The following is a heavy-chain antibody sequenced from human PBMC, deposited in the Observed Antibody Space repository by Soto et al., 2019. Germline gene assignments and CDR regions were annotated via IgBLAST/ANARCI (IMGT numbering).Heavy chain of an antibody. J-gene: IGHJ6*03. D-gene: IGHD3-9*01. V-gene: IGHV1-3*01. Sequence: GASVKVSCKASGYTFTSYAMHWVRQAPGQRLEWMGWINAGNGNTKYSQKFQGRVTITRDTSASTAYMELSSLRSEDTAVYYCARDTDILTGYSIYYMDVWGKGTTVTVSS. CDR3: ARDTDILTGYSIYYMDV. CDR1: GYTFTSYA. CDR2: INAGNGNT.